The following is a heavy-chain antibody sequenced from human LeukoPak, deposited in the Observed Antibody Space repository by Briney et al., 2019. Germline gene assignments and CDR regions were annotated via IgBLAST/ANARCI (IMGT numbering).Heavy chain of an antibody. CDR1: GYTFTSYY. Sequence: ASVKVSCKASGYTFTSYYMHWVRQAPGQGLEWMGIINPSGGSTNYAQKFQGRVTITADESTSTAYMELSSLRSEDTAVYYCARDTAMVMGVDYWGQGTLVTVSS. J-gene: IGHJ4*02. V-gene: IGHV1-46*01. CDR3: ARDTAMVMGVDY. CDR2: INPSGGST. D-gene: IGHD5-18*01.